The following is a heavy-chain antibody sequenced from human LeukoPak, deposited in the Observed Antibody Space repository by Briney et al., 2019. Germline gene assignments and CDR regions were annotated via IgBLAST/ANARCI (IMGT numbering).Heavy chain of an antibody. CDR1: GGTFSSYT. J-gene: IGHJ4*02. D-gene: IGHD2-21*02. Sequence: ASVNVSCKASGGTFSSYTISWVRQAHGQGLEWMGRIIPILGIANYAQKFQGRVTITADKSTSTAYMELSRLRSEDTAVYYCAILAYCGGDCYWADYWGQGTLVTVSS. CDR2: IIPILGIA. CDR3: AILAYCGGDCYWADY. V-gene: IGHV1-69*02.